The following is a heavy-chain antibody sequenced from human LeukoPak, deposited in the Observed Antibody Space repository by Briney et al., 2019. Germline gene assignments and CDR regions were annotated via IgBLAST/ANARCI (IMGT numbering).Heavy chain of an antibody. CDR1: GFTFSSYE. CDR3: VKHPNFDY. V-gene: IGHV3-48*03. J-gene: IGHJ4*02. CDR2: ISDSGTTI. Sequence: HAGGSLRLSCAASGFTFSSYEMNWVRQAPGKGLGWVSYISDSGTTIYYADSVKGRFTISRDNAKNSLYLQMNSLRAEDTAVYYCVKHPNFDYWGQGTLVTVSS.